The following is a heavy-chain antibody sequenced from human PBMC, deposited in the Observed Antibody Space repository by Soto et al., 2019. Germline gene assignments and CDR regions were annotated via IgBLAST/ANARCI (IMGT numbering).Heavy chain of an antibody. CDR2: IGSSSSTL. V-gene: IGHV3-48*02. CDR1: GFSVSSYN. CDR3: ARDSPYYYGSGIDY. Sequence: GGSLRLSCAATGFSVSSYNMNWVRQAPGKGLEWVSFIGSSSSTLYYADSVKGRFTVSRDNAKNSLYLQMNSLRDEDTAVYYCARDSPYYYGSGIDYWGQGT. D-gene: IGHD3-10*01. J-gene: IGHJ4*02.